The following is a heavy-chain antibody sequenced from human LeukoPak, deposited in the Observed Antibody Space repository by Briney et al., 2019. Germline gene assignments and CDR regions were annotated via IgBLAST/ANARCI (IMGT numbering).Heavy chain of an antibody. CDR2: ISGSSTYT. D-gene: IGHD6-19*01. CDR3: ARGYSSGWYTDY. Sequence: GGCLRLSCVASGFTFSDYYMIWICEALGEGLELVSYISGSSTYTNYADSVKGRFTISRDNAQNSLFLQMNSLRAEDTAVYYCARGYSSGWYTDYWGQGTLVTVSS. V-gene: IGHV3-11*05. J-gene: IGHJ4*02. CDR1: GFTFSDYY.